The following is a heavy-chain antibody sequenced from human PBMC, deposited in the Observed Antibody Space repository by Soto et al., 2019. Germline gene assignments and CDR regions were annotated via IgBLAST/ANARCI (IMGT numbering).Heavy chain of an antibody. CDR2: INPSGGST. D-gene: IGHD1-26*01. CDR3: ARVLERGAADY. CDR1: RYTFTSYY. Sequence: EASVKVSCKASRYTFTSYYIHWVRQAPGQGLEWMGIINPSGGSTSYAQKFQGRVTMTRDTSTSTVYMEVSGLRSEDTAVYYCARVLERGAADYSGQGTLVTVSS. V-gene: IGHV1-46*01. J-gene: IGHJ4*02.